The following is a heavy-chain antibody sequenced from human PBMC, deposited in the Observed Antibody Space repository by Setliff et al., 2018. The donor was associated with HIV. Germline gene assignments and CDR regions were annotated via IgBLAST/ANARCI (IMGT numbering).Heavy chain of an antibody. Sequence: ASVKVSCKASGYTFTSYSMHWVRLAPGQRLEWMGWLRTGTGDTSYSESLQGRVTFTSDTSANTAYMELRSLGSDDTAVYFCARRASTAEVFDYWGQGTLVTVSS. D-gene: IGHD1-1*01. J-gene: IGHJ4*02. CDR1: GYTFTSYS. V-gene: IGHV1-3*04. CDR2: LRTGTGDT. CDR3: ARRASTAEVFDY.